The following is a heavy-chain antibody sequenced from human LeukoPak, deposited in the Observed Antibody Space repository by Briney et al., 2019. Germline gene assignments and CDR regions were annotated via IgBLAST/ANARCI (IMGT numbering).Heavy chain of an antibody. D-gene: IGHD5-12*01. CDR1: GYTFTGYY. CDR2: MNPNSGNT. CDR3: ARATRGYSGYDLDY. Sequence: ASVKVSCKASGYTFTGYYMHWVRQAPGQGLEWMGWMNPNSGNTGYAQKFQGRVTMTRDTSISTAYMELSRLRSDDTAVYYCARATRGYSGYDLDYWGQGTLVTVSS. V-gene: IGHV1-2*02. J-gene: IGHJ4*02.